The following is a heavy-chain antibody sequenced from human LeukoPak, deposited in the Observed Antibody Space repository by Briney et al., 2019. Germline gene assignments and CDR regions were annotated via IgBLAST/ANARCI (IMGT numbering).Heavy chain of an antibody. CDR1: GGSISSSNW. J-gene: IGHJ5*02. Sequence: PSETLSLTCAVSGGSISSSNWWSWVRQPPGKGLEWIGYIYYSGSTNYNPSLKSRVTISVDTSKNQFSLKLSSVTAADTAVYYCARDGSSGWYSWWFDPWGQGTLVTVSS. CDR2: IYYSGST. V-gene: IGHV4-4*02. D-gene: IGHD6-19*01. CDR3: ARDGSSGWYSWWFDP.